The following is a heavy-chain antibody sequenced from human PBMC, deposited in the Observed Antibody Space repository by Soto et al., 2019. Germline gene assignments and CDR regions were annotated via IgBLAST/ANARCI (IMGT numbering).Heavy chain of an antibody. Sequence: EVQLVESGGDLVQPGGSLRLSCAASGFTVSSNYMSWVRQVPGKGLEWVSVIYAGGSTYYADSVKGRFTISRHKSKNTVDLQMNSLRPEDTAVYYCARSYCSGGNCYFQYFDHWGQGTLATVSS. CDR3: ARSYCSGGNCYFQYFDH. CDR2: IYAGGST. J-gene: IGHJ4*02. D-gene: IGHD2-15*01. V-gene: IGHV3-53*04. CDR1: GFTVSSNY.